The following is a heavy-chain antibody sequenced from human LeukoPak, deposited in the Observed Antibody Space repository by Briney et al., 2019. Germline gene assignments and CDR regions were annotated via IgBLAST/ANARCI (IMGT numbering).Heavy chain of an antibody. Sequence: GGSLRLSCVASGFTVSSNYLNWVRQAPGKGLEWVSVIYSGGNTYYADSVKGRFTISRDNSKSTLYLQMNSLRAEDTAVYSCAKGRGGLYSGYDNWGQGTLVTVSS. CDR3: AKGRGGLYSGYDN. CDR2: IYSGGNT. V-gene: IGHV3-53*01. J-gene: IGHJ4*02. CDR1: GFTVSSNY. D-gene: IGHD5-12*01.